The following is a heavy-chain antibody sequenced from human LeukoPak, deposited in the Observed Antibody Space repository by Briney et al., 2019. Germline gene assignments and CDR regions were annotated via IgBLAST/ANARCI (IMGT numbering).Heavy chain of an antibody. CDR1: GFIFSSYS. CDR2: ISSSSSYI. CDR3: AREDDTAMVENAFDI. Sequence: GGSLRLSCAASGFIFSSYSMNWVRQAPGKGLEWVSSISSSSSYIYYADSVKGRFTISRDNAKNSLYLQMNSLRAEDTAVYYCAREDDTAMVENAFDIWGQGTMVTVSS. V-gene: IGHV3-21*01. D-gene: IGHD5-18*01. J-gene: IGHJ3*02.